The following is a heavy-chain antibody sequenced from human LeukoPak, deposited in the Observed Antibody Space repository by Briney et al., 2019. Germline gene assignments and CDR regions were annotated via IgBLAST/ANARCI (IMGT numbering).Heavy chain of an antibody. V-gene: IGHV3-15*01. CDR1: GFTFSSYA. J-gene: IGHJ4*02. D-gene: IGHD4-17*01. Sequence: GGSLRLSCAASGFTFSSYAMSWVRQAPGKGLEWVGRIKSKTDGGTTDYAAPVKGRFTISRDDSKNTLYLQMNSLKTEDTAVYYCTTDYGDPRSDYYFDYWGQGTLVTVSS. CDR2: IKSKTDGGTT. CDR3: TTDYGDPRSDYYFDY.